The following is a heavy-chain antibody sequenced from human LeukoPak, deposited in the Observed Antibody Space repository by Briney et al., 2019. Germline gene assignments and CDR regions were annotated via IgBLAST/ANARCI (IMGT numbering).Heavy chain of an antibody. D-gene: IGHD2-21*01. CDR2: INPSGGST. CDR1: GYTFTSYY. J-gene: IGHJ3*02. Sequence: ASVTVSCKASGYTFTSYYMHWVRQAPGQGLEWMGIINPSGGSTSYAQKFQGRVTMTRDTSTSTVYMELSSLRSEDTAVYYCARDNSRDAFDIWGQGTMVTVSS. V-gene: IGHV1-46*01. CDR3: ARDNSRDAFDI.